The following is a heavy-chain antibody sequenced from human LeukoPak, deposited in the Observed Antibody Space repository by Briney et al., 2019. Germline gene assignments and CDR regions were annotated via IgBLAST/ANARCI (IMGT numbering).Heavy chain of an antibody. Sequence: PGRSLRLSCSGSGFTFGDHSMSWVRHAPGHGLESVGFIRSKAYGGTTEYAASVRARFSISRDDSKNIAYLQMSSLGTEDTAVYFCARGPIYLWLYYGMDVWGQGTAVSVCS. CDR3: ARGPIYLWLYYGMDV. J-gene: IGHJ6*02. CDR1: GFTFGDHS. V-gene: IGHV3-49*04. D-gene: IGHD5-18*01. CDR2: IRSKAYGGTT.